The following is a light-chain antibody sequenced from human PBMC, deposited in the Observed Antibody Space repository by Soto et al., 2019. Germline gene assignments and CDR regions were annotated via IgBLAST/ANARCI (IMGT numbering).Light chain of an antibody. J-gene: IGKJ5*01. V-gene: IGKV3-11*01. CDR1: QTVSNY. CDR2: DAS. Sequence: EIVLAQSPATLSLSPGGRATLSCRASQTVSNYLAWYQQKPGQPPRLLIYDASNRATGIPARFSASGSGTDFTLTITSLEPEDFAVYYCQQRSSWPLTFGQGTRLEIK. CDR3: QQRSSWPLT.